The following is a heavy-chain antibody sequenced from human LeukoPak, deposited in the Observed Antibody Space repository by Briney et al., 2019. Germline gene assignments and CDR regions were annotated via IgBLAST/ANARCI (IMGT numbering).Heavy chain of an antibody. CDR3: ARELATMLYYFDY. CDR2: IYTSGST. J-gene: IGHJ4*02. V-gene: IGHV4-4*07. D-gene: IGHD5-24*01. Sequence: PSETLSLTCAVYGGSFSGYYWSWIRQPAGKGLEWIGRIYTSGSTNYNPSLKSRVTISVDTSKNQFSLKLSSVTAADTAVYYCARELATMLYYFDYWGQGTLVTVSS. CDR1: GGSFSGYY.